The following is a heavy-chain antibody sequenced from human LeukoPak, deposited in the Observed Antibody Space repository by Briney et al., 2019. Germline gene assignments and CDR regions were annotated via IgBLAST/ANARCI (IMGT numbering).Heavy chain of an antibody. CDR3: ARSLMVRGAINWPDP. CDR1: GFSFSSSG. J-gene: IGHJ5*02. D-gene: IGHD3-10*01. V-gene: IGHV3-33*01. CDR2: IWYDGSHK. Sequence: PGGSLRLSCAASGFSFSSSGTHWVRQAPGRGLEWVAVIWYDGSHKYYAGSVKGRFTISRDNSKKKMYLQMNSLRVEDTAVYYCARSLMVRGAINWPDPWGQGTLVIVSS.